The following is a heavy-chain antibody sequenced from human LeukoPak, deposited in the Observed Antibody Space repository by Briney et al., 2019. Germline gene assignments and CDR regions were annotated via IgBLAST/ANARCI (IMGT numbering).Heavy chain of an antibody. CDR3: ARDQRVTGRPDIDY. D-gene: IGHD6-6*01. Sequence: PGGSLRLSCAASGFTFRNHWMHWVGQTPGKGLVWVSRISSDGSSTTYADSVKGRFTISRDNAKNTLYLQMNNLRAEDTAMYYCARDQRVTGRPDIDYWGQGTLVIVSS. CDR2: ISSDGSST. CDR1: GFTFRNHW. V-gene: IGHV3-74*03. J-gene: IGHJ4*02.